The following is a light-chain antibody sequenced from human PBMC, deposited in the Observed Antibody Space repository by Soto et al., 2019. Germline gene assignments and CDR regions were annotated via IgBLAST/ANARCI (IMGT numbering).Light chain of an antibody. CDR1: ISNIGSNP. V-gene: IGLV1-47*01. J-gene: IGLJ1*01. CDR2: RNN. Sequence: QSLLTQTPSASGTPGQRFTISCSGGISNIGSNPVYWHQHLPGTAPKLLVYRNNQLPSWVPDRFSDSKSGTSAFLAISGLRSEDEADYYCAAWDDRLSAYVFGTGTKVTVL. CDR3: AAWDDRLSAYV.